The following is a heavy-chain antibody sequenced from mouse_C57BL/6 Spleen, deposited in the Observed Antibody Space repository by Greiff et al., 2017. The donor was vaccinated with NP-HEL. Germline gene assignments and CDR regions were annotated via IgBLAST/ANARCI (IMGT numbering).Heavy chain of an antibody. V-gene: IGHV3-8*01. J-gene: IGHJ3*01. CDR2: ISYSGST. CDR1: GYSITSDY. D-gene: IGHD1-1*01. Sequence: EVKLVESGPGLAKPSQTLSLTCSVTGYSITSDYWNWIRKFPGNKLEYMGYISYSGSTYYNPSLNSRISITPDTSKNQYYLQLNTLTTEDTATYYCAREDYGSRNPFPYWGQGTLVTVSA. CDR3: AREDYGSRNPFPY.